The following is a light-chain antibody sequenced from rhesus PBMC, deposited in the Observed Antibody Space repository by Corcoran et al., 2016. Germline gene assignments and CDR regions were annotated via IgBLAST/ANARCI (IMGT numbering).Light chain of an antibody. Sequence: DIQMTQSPSSLSASVGDRVTITCRASQGITNDLAWSQQKPGETPKLLWYVASSLQSGIPSRFSGSGSGTDLTLTISSLQSEDFATYICQHFYSTPYSFGHGTKVEIK. V-gene: IGKV1-33*02. J-gene: IGKJ2*01. CDR1: QGITND. CDR3: QHFYSTPYS. CDR2: VAS.